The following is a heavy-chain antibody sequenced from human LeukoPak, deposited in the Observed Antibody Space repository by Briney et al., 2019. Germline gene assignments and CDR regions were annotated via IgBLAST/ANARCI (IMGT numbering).Heavy chain of an antibody. CDR2: IIPIFGTA. D-gene: IGHD3-3*01. CDR1: GGTFSSCA. Sequence: SVKVSCKASGGTFSSCAISWVRQAPGQGLEWMGGIIPIFGTANYAQKFQGRVTITADQSTSTAYMELSSLRSEDTAVYYCARGPYYDSWSGAGYWGQGTLVTVSS. CDR3: ARGPYYDSWSGAGY. V-gene: IGHV1-69*01. J-gene: IGHJ4*02.